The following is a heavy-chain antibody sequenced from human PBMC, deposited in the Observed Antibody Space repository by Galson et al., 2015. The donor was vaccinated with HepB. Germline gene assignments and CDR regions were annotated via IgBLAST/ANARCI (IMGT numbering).Heavy chain of an antibody. J-gene: IGHJ3*02. D-gene: IGHD1/OR15-1a*01. CDR3: ATKNKNAFDI. CDR2: INPGGGST. CDR1: GFTSYY. V-gene: IGHV1-46*03. Sequence: SVKVSCKASGFTSYYIHWVRQAPGQGLEWMGIINPGGGSTTYAYKFQGRVAMTRDTSTSTVFMELSSLRSEDTAVYYCATKNKNAFDIWGRGTMVTVSS.